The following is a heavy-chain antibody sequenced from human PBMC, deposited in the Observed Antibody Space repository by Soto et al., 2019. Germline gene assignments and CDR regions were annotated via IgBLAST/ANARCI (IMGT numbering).Heavy chain of an antibody. V-gene: IGHV1-69*01. CDR1: GGTFSSYA. CDR2: IIPIFGTA. CDR3: ARRSRGDGYNLYYYYGMDV. J-gene: IGHJ6*02. Sequence: QVQLVQSGAEVEKPGSSVKVSCKASGGTFSSYAISWVRQAPGQGLEWMGGIIPIFGTANYAQKFQGRVTITADESRSTAYMELSSLRSEDTAVYYCARRSRGDGYNLYYYYGMDVWGQGTTVTVSS. D-gene: IGHD5-12*01.